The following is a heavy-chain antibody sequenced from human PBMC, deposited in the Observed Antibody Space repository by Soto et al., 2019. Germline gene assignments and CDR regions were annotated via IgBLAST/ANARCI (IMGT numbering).Heavy chain of an antibody. V-gene: IGHV4-59*01. CDR2: IYYSGST. CDR1: GGSISSYY. Sequence: TETLSLTCTVSGGSISSYYWSWIRQPPGKGLEWIGNIYYSGSTNYNPSLKSRVTISVDTSKNQFSLKLSSVTAADTAVYYCARERYYGMDVWGQGTTVTVSS. CDR3: ARERYYGMDV. J-gene: IGHJ6*02.